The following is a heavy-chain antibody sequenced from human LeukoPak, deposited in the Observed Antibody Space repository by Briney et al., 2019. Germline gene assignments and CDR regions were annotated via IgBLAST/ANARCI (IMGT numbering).Heavy chain of an antibody. D-gene: IGHD6-13*01. CDR1: GGSISSYY. J-gene: IGHJ1*01. CDR3: AREEGSSSGVQH. Sequence: PSETLSLTCTVSGGSISSYYWSWIRQPPGEGLEWIGYNYYSGSTNYNPSLKSRVTISVDTSKNQFSLKLSSVTAADTAVYYCAREEGSSSGVQHWGQGTLVTVSS. V-gene: IGHV4-59*01. CDR2: NYYSGST.